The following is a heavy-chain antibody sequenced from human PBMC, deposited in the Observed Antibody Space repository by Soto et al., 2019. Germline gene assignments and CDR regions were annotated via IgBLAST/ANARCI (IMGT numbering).Heavy chain of an antibody. CDR1: GFTFSSYW. CDR3: ARSIAARLNWFDP. V-gene: IGHV3-7*01. CDR2: IKQDGSEK. Sequence: GGSLRLSCAASGFTFSSYWMSWVRQAPGKGPEWVANIKQDGSEKYYVDSVKGRFTISRDNAKNSLYLQMNSLRAEDTAVYYCARSIAARLNWFDPWGQGTLVTVSS. D-gene: IGHD6-6*01. J-gene: IGHJ5*02.